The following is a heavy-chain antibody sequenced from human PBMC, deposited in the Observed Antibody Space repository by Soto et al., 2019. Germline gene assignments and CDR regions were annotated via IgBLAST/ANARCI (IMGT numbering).Heavy chain of an antibody. Sequence: SETLSLTCTVSGGSISSYYWSWIRQPPGKGLEWIGYIYYTGSTNYNPSLKSRVTISVDTSKNQFSLRLSSVTAADTVVYYCARVESGFYYPHLFDYCGHRTLVTVSS. V-gene: IGHV4-59*01. CDR1: GGSISSYY. J-gene: IGHJ4*01. CDR3: ARVESGFYYPHLFDY. CDR2: IYYTGST. D-gene: IGHD5-12*01.